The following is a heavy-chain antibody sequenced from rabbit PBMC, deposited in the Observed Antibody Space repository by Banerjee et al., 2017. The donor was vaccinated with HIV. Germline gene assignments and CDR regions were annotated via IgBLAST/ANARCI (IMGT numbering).Heavy chain of an antibody. Sequence: QEQLVESGGGLVKPGASLTLTCKASGFSFSDRDVMCWVRQAPGKGLEWIACINAATGKPVYATWAKGRFTISRTSSTTVTLRMTSLTAADTATYFCARGNGGGDGFNLWGPGTLVTVS. J-gene: IGHJ4*01. CDR2: INAATGKP. D-gene: IGHD2-1*01. V-gene: IGHV1S45*01. CDR1: GFSFSDRDV. CDR3: ARGNGGGDGFNL.